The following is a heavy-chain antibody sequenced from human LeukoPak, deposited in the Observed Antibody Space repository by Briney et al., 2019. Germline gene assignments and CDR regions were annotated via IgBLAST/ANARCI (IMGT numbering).Heavy chain of an antibody. D-gene: IGHD3-3*01. CDR2: IIPIFGTA. V-gene: IGHV1-69*13. Sequence: GASVKVSCKASGGTFSSYAISWVRQAPGQGLEWMGGIIPIFGTANYAQKFQGRVTITADESTSTAYMELSSLRSEDTAAYYCARSIFGVVIAEIEKPYYFDYWGQGTLVTVSS. CDR1: GGTFSSYA. CDR3: ARSIFGVVIAEIEKPYYFDY. J-gene: IGHJ4*02.